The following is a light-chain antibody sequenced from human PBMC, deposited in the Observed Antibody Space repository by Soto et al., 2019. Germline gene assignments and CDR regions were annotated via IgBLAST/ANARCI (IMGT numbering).Light chain of an antibody. CDR2: SNN. V-gene: IGLV1-44*01. J-gene: IGLJ3*02. CDR1: RSNIGSNT. CDR3: ATWADSLNGVL. Sequence: QSVLTQPPSASGTPGQRVTISCSGSRSNIGSNTVNWYQQLPGTAPKLLIYSNNQRPSGVPDRFSGSKSGTSASLAISGLQSEDEADYYCATWADSLNGVLFGGGTKLTVL.